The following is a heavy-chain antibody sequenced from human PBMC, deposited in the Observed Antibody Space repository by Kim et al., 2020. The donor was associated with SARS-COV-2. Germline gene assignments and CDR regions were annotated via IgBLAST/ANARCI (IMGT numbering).Heavy chain of an antibody. D-gene: IGHD3-10*01. CDR3: ASRFGEYSWFDP. V-gene: IGHV4-31*02. Sequence: YYNPSLKSRVTISVDTSKTQFSLKLSSVTAADTAVYYCASRFGEYSWFDPWGQGTLVTVSS. J-gene: IGHJ5*02.